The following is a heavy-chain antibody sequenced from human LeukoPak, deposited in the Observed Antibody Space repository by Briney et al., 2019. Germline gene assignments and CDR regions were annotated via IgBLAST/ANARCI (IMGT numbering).Heavy chain of an antibody. J-gene: IGHJ4*02. Sequence: SETLSLTCTVSGDSMRSFYWSFIRQPAGKGLEWIGRIHTSGTTWYNASLKSRVAMSVDTSKNQFSLRLTSVTAADTAVYYCSRENGAFSPFGYWGQGILVTVSS. D-gene: IGHD2-8*01. CDR2: IHTSGTT. CDR1: GDSMRSFY. CDR3: SRENGAFSPFGY. V-gene: IGHV4-4*07.